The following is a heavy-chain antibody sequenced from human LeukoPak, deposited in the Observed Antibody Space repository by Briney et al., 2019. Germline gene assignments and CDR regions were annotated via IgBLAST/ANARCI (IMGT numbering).Heavy chain of an antibody. CDR2: ISSSSRSI. CDR3: ARDRDDDSSGSIDDAFDI. CDR1: GFTVSSNY. J-gene: IGHJ3*02. D-gene: IGHD3-22*01. V-gene: IGHV3-21*01. Sequence: PGGSLRLSCAASGFTVSSNYMSWVRQAPGRGLEWVSAISSSSRSIYSADSVKGRFTISRDNAKRSLYLQMNSLRAEDTAVYYCARDRDDDSSGSIDDAFDIWGQGTMVTVSS.